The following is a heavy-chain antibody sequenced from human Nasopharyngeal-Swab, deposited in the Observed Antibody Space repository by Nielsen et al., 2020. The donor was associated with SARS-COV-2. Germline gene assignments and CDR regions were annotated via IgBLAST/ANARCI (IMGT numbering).Heavy chain of an antibody. CDR3: ARDRSGWYLDY. CDR2: ISYDGSNK. Sequence: GESLKISCAASGFTFSSYAMHWVRQAPGKGLEWVAVISYDGSNKYYADSVKGRFTISRDNSKNTLHLQMNSLRAEDTAVYYCARDRSGWYLDYWGQGTLVTVSS. D-gene: IGHD6-19*01. J-gene: IGHJ4*02. V-gene: IGHV3-30*04. CDR1: GFTFSSYA.